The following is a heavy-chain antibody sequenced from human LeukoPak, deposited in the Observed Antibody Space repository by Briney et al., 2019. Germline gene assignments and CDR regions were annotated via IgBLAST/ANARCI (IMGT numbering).Heavy chain of an antibody. J-gene: IGHJ4*02. CDR2: INPSGGST. CDR3: ARDTLSYYDFWSGQAEYYFDY. D-gene: IGHD3-3*01. CDR1: GYTFTSYY. V-gene: IGHV1-46*03. Sequence: ASVKVSCKASGYTFTSYYMHWVRQAPGQGLEWMGIINPSGGSTSYAQKSQGRVTMTRDTSTSTVYMELSSLRSEDTAAYYCARDTLSYYDFWSGQAEYYFDYWGQGTLVTVSS.